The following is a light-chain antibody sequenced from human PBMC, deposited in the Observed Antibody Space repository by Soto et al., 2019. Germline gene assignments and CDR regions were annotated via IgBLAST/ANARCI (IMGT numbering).Light chain of an antibody. CDR2: KAS. V-gene: IGKV1-5*03. J-gene: IGKJ1*01. CDR3: QQYNGYSRT. Sequence: DIQMTQSPSTLSVSVGDRVTITCRASQIINNRLAWYPQKPGKAPNLLIYKASTLESGVPSRFSGSGSGTEFTLTISSLLPDDFATYYCQQYNGYSRTFGQGTKVDI. CDR1: QIINNR.